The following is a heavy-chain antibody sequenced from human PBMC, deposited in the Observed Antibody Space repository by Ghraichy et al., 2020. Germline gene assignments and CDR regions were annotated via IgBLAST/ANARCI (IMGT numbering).Heavy chain of an antibody. Sequence: SQTLSLTCTVSGGSISSSSYYWGWIRQPPGKGLEWIGSIYYSGSTYYNPSLKSRVTISVDTSKNQFSLKLSSVTAADTAVYYCARHDISTAHLYGGYEPNFDYWGQGTLVTVSS. CDR3: ARHDISTAHLYGGYEPNFDY. CDR2: IYYSGST. V-gene: IGHV4-39*01. D-gene: IGHD5-12*01. CDR1: GGSISSSSYY. J-gene: IGHJ4*02.